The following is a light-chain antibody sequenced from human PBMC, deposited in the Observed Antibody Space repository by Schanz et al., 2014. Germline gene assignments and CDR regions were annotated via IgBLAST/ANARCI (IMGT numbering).Light chain of an antibody. CDR3: QQYNKWPPWT. V-gene: IGKV3-15*01. J-gene: IGKJ1*01. CDR2: GTS. Sequence: EVVLTQSPGTVSLSPGESATFSCRASESVSSSFLAWYQQKPGQAPRLLIYGTSTRATGIPARFSGSGSGTDFTLTISSLQSEDFAIYFCQQYNKWPPWTFGQGTKVEIK. CDR1: ESVSSS.